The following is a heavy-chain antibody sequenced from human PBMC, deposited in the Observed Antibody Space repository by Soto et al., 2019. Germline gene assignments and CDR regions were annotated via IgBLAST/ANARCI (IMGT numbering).Heavy chain of an antibody. CDR1: GFTFTSYG. CDR3: ARDVGLDSDDFFAY. CDR2: IRGDGGQT. J-gene: IGHJ4*02. D-gene: IGHD3-9*01. Sequence: PGGSLRLSCTASGFTFTSYGMGWVRQAPGKGLQWVSTIRGDGGQTHYTDSVKGRFSISRDNSKNTVCLQMDSLRAEDTAMYFCARDVGLDSDDFFAYWGQGTQVTVSS. V-gene: IGHV3-23*01.